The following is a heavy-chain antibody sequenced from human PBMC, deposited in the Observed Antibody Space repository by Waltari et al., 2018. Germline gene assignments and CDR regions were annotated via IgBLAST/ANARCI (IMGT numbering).Heavy chain of an antibody. J-gene: IGHJ4*02. D-gene: IGHD6-13*01. CDR1: GSTSDSYS. CDR2: ISRSSSTI. Sequence: EVQLVESGGGLVQPGGSLRLSCAASGSTSDSYSMNWVRQAPGKGLEWVSYISRSSSTIYYADSVKGRFTISRDNAKNSLYLQMNSLRAEDTAVYYCARDTSSWYYFDYWGQGTLVTVSS. V-gene: IGHV3-48*01. CDR3: ARDTSSWYYFDY.